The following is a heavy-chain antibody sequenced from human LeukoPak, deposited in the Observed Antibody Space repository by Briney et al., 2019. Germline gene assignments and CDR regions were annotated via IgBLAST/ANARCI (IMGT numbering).Heavy chain of an antibody. J-gene: IGHJ4*02. CDR3: ARAWSDYDFSNLSFDY. V-gene: IGHV4-59*13. CDR1: GGSISSYY. CDR2: IYYSGST. D-gene: IGHD3-3*01. Sequence: SETLSLTCTVSGGSISSYYWSWIRQPPGKGLEWIGYIYYSGSTNYNPSLKSRVTISVDTSKNQFSLKLSSVTAADTAVYYCARAWSDYDFSNLSFDYWGQGTLVTVSS.